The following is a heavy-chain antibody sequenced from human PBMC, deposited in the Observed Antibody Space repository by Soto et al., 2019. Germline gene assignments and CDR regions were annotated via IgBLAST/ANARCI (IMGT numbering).Heavy chain of an antibody. CDR1: GFTLSGYY. J-gene: IGHJ5*02. Sequence: GGSLSVSRGASGFTLSGYYKNLIRQAPGKGLEWVSYISSSSSYTNYADSVKGRFTISRDNAKNSLYLQMNSLRAEDTAVYYCARVGDTAPDPWGQGTLVTVSS. V-gene: IGHV3-11*06. CDR3: ARVGDTAPDP. D-gene: IGHD5-18*01. CDR2: ISSSSSYT.